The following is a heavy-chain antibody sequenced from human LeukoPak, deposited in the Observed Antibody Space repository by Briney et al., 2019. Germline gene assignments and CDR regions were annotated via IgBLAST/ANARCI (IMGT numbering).Heavy chain of an antibody. CDR1: GFTFSSYA. J-gene: IGHJ4*02. CDR3: ARGRVAVAVLGY. CDR2: ISYDGSNK. Sequence: GGSLRLSCAASGFTFSSYAMHWVRRAPGKGLEWVAVISYDGSNKYYADSVKGRFTISRDNSKNTLYLQMNSLRAEDTAVYYCARGRVAVAVLGYWGQGTLVTVSS. D-gene: IGHD6-19*01. V-gene: IGHV3-30*04.